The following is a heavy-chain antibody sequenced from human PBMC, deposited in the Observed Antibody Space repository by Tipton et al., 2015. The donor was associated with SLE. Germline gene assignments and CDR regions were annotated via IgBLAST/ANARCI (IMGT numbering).Heavy chain of an antibody. CDR3: ARGERSGYDLGYYFDY. CDR2: INHSGST. Sequence: TLSLTCTVSGGSISSHYWSWIRQPPGKGLEWIGEINHSGSTNYNPSLKSRVTISVDTSKNQFSLKLSSVTAADTAVYYCARGERSGYDLGYYFDYWGQGTLVTVSS. D-gene: IGHD5-12*01. V-gene: IGHV4-34*01. CDR1: GGSISSHY. J-gene: IGHJ4*02.